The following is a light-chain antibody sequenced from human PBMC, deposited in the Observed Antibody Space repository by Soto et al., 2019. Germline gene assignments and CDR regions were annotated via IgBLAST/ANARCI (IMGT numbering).Light chain of an antibody. CDR3: SSYTSSSTLD. CDR1: SSDVGGYNY. V-gene: IGLV2-14*01. Sequence: SVLSQPAAVSGSPGQSSTITYTGTSSDVGGYNYVSWYQQHPGKAPKLMIYDVSNRPSGVSNRFSGSKSGNTASLTISGLQAEDEADYYCSSYTSSSTLDFGTGTKVTVL. J-gene: IGLJ1*01. CDR2: DVS.